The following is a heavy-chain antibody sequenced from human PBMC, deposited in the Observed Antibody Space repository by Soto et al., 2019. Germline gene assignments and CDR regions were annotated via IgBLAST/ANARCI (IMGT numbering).Heavy chain of an antibody. CDR1: GFNIRSHG. CDR3: VREAITGHLDF. J-gene: IGHJ4*02. D-gene: IGHD1-20*01. V-gene: IGHV3-48*02. CDR2: ISTSSNVI. Sequence: EVQLLESGGGLVQRGGSLRLSCAASGFNIRSHGMHWVRQAPGKGLEWIAYISTSSNVIYYADSVTGRFTISRDNGENSLFLQMNSLKDDDTALYYCVREAITGHLDFWGQGTLVSVSS.